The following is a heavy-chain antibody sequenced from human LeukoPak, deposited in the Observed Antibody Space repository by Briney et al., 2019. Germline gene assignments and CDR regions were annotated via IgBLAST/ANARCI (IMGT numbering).Heavy chain of an antibody. J-gene: IGHJ4*02. CDR2: VYNSGTT. CDR3: TRLSPWYVTDY. V-gene: IGHV4-4*07. D-gene: IGHD1-14*01. Sequence: SETLSLTCTVSGASISSYFWNWIRQPAGKGLEWIGRVYNSGTTNYNPSLKSRVTMSVDTSTNQFSLMLSSMTAADTAGYFCTRLSPWYVTDYWGQGTLVTVSS. CDR1: GASISSYF.